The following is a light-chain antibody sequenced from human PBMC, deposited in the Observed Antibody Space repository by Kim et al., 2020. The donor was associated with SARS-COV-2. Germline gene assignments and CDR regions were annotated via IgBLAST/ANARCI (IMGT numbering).Light chain of an antibody. CDR2: QDT. J-gene: IGLJ3*02. V-gene: IGLV3-1*01. CDR1: KLGEKY. CDR3: QAWDNTRV. Sequence: SVSPGQTVTITCSGDKLGEKYSSWYQQQPGQAPVLVIYQDTKRPSGIPERFAGSNSGNTATLTISGAQAMDEADYYCQAWDNTRVFGGGTQLTVL.